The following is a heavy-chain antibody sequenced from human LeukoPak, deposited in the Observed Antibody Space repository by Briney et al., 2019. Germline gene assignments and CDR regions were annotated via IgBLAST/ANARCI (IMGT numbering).Heavy chain of an antibody. CDR3: ARVVRGAVTSNCFAP. V-gene: IGHV4-59*01. CDR2: ISDSGAT. Sequence: PSETLSLTCTVSGGSINDFYWTWIRQAPGKGLEWVGYISDSGATDYNPSLRSRVTMSVDTSKNEFSLQLTSVTAADTAMYYCARVVRGAVTSNCFAPLGPGTLVTVSS. J-gene: IGHJ5*02. CDR1: GGSINDFY. D-gene: IGHD4-17*01.